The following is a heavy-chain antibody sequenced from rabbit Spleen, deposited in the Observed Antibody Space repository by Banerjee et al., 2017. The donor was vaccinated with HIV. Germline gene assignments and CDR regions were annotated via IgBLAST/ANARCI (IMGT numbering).Heavy chain of an antibody. CDR1: GFSFSSDYD. Sequence: EESGGGLVKPGASLTLTCKASGFSFSSDYDMCWVRQAPGKGLEWIACIDTWNSIDYANWAKGRFTISKTSSTTVTLEMTSLTAADTATYFCARGATVGGAGCDLWGQGTLVTVS. CDR2: IDTWNSI. CDR3: ARGATVGGAGCDL. V-gene: IGHV1S40*01. J-gene: IGHJ3*01. D-gene: IGHD3-1*01.